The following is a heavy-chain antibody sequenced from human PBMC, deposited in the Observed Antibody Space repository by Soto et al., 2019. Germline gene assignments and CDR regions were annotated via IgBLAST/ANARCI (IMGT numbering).Heavy chain of an antibody. V-gene: IGHV4-59*12. CDR1: GGSISGSY. J-gene: IGHJ5*02. CDR3: ARVRITIFGVVIKPNWFDP. D-gene: IGHD3-3*01. CDR2: VYYTGST. Sequence: PSETLSLTCSVSGGSISGSYWSWIRQSPGKGLEWLGYVYYTGSTNYSPSLRSRVSISVDTSKNQFSLKLSSVTAADTAVYYCARVRITIFGVVIKPNWFDPWGQGTLVTVSS.